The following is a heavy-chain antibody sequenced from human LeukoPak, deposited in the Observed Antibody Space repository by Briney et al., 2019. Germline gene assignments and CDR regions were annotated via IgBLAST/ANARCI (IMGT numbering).Heavy chain of an antibody. J-gene: IGHJ1*01. CDR1: GFTFSSYS. CDR3: ARARTGDGSSWEH. CDR2: ISSSSSTI. Sequence: PGGSLRLSCAASGFTFSSYSMNWVRQAPGKGLEWVSYISSSSSTIYYADSVKGRFTISRDNAKNSLYLQMNSLRAEDTAVYYCARARTGDGSSWEHGGQGTLVTVSS. D-gene: IGHD6-13*01. V-gene: IGHV3-48*04.